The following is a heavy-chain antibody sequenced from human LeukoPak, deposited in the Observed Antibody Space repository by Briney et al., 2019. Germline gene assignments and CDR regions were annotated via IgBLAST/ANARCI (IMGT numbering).Heavy chain of an antibody. J-gene: IGHJ2*01. V-gene: IGHV4-30-2*01. Sequence: PSQTLSLTCAVSGGSISSGGYSWSWIRQPPGKGLEWIGYIYHNGSTYYNPSLKSRVTISVDRSKNQFSLKLSSVTAADTAVYYCARDVKGGLRYWYFDLWGRGTLVTVSS. CDR2: IYHNGST. D-gene: IGHD5-12*01. CDR3: ARDVKGGLRYWYFDL. CDR1: GGSISSGGYS.